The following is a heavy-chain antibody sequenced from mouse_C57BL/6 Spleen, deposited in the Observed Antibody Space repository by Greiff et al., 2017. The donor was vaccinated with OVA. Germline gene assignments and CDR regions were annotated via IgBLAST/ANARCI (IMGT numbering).Heavy chain of an antibody. D-gene: IGHD2-4*01. J-gene: IGHJ1*03. V-gene: IGHV5-4*01. CDR2: ISDGGSYT. CDR1: GFTFSSYA. Sequence: EVQLVESGGGLVKPGGSLKLSCAASGFTFSSYAMSWVRQTPEKRLEWVATISDGGSYTYYPDNVKGRFTISRDNAKNNRYLQMSHLKSEDTAMYYCARDPTMITTGYFDVWGTGTTVTVSS. CDR3: ARDPTMITTGYFDV.